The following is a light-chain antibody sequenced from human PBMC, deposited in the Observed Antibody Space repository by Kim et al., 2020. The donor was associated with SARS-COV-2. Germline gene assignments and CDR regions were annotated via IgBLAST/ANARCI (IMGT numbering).Light chain of an antibody. J-gene: IGKJ4*01. V-gene: IGKV1-39*01. CDR3: QQSSTTPRVT. Sequence: DIQLTQSPSSLSPSVGDRVTISCRASQSVGTYLNWYQQKPGQAPKLLIYSASILQSGVTSRFSGSGSVTEFTLTISSLQREDSAIYYCQQSSTTPRVTFGGGTKLEI. CDR2: SAS. CDR1: QSVGTY.